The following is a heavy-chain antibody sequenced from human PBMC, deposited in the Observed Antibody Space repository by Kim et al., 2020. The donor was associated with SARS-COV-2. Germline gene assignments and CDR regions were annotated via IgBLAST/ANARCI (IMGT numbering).Heavy chain of an antibody. J-gene: IGHJ4*02. CDR3: VKDLVNLSGYSYGSAGDY. Sequence: GGSLRLSCSASGFTFSSYAMHWVRQAPGKGLEYVSAISSNGGSTYYADSVKGRFTISRDNSKNTLYLQMSSLRAEDTAVYYCVKDLVNLSGYSYGSAGDYWGQGTLVTVSS. V-gene: IGHV3-64D*06. D-gene: IGHD5-18*01. CDR2: ISSNGGST. CDR1: GFTFSSYA.